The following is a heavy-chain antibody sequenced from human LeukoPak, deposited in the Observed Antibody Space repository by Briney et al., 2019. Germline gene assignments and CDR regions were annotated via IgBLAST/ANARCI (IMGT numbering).Heavy chain of an antibody. J-gene: IGHJ4*02. CDR1: GFSFSRSW. CDR2: IKEDGSET. CDR3: SRSLNY. V-gene: IGHV3-7*01. Sequence: AGGSLRLSCATSGFSFSRSWMDWVRQAPGKGLEWVANIKEDGSETHYVDSAKGRFTISRDNAKNSLFLQVDNLRVEDTAIYYCSRSLNYWVQGTLVTVSP.